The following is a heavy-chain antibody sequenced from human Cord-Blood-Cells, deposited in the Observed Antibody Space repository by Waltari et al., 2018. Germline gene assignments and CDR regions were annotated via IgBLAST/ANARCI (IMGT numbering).Heavy chain of an antibody. CDR3: ARHLSNVEGYYDFWSGYYDAFDI. CDR1: GGSIRSSSYY. J-gene: IGHJ3*02. CDR2: NHYSGST. Sequence: QLQLQASGPGLVKPSETLSLTCTVSGGSIRSSSYYWGRCRQPPGQGLEWIGSNHYSGSTYYNPSLKGRVTISVDTSKNQFSLKLSSVTAADTAVYYCARHLSNVEGYYDFWSGYYDAFDIWGQGTMVTVSS. D-gene: IGHD3-3*01. V-gene: IGHV4-39*01.